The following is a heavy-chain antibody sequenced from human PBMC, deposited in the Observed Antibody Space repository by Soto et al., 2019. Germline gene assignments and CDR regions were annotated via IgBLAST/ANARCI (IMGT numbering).Heavy chain of an antibody. J-gene: IGHJ5*02. CDR2: ISSSSSTI. CDR3: ARDGSYSSSSRWFDP. CDR1: GFTFSSYS. D-gene: IGHD6-6*01. V-gene: IGHV3-48*01. Sequence: GGSLRLSCAASGFTFSSYSMNWVRQAPGKGLEWVSYISSSSSTIYYADSVKGRFTISRDNAKNSLYLQMNSLRAEDTAVYYCARDGSYSSSSRWFDPWGQGTLVTVSS.